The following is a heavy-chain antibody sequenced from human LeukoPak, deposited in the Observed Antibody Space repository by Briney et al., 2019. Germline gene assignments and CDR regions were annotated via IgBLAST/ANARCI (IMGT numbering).Heavy chain of an antibody. Sequence: SETLSLTCTVSGVSISSSSYYWGWIRQPPGKGLEWIGSIYYSGSTYYNPSLKSRVTISVDTSKNQFSLKLSSVTAADTAVYYCARVNLVVPAAMRPSSGWHIDYWGQGTLVTVSS. CDR1: GVSISSSSYY. D-gene: IGHD2-2*01. V-gene: IGHV4-39*07. J-gene: IGHJ4*02. CDR3: ARVNLVVPAAMRPSSGWHIDY. CDR2: IYYSGST.